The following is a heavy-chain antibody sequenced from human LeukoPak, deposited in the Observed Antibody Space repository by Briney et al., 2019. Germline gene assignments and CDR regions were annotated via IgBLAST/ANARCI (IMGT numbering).Heavy chain of an antibody. Sequence: GGSLRLSCAGSGFTFKNYAMTWVRQAPGKGLEWVSAISGRGDNTFYAESVEGRFTVSRDNSKNTLYLQMESLRAEDTAVYYCAELGITMIGGVWGKGTTVTISS. CDR3: AELGITMIGGV. CDR1: GFTFKNYA. D-gene: IGHD3-10*02. V-gene: IGHV3-23*01. CDR2: ISGRGDNT. J-gene: IGHJ6*04.